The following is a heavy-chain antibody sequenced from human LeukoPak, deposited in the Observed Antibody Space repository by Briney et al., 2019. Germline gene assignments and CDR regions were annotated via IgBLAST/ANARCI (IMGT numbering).Heavy chain of an antibody. CDR3: AKDPARQLWDYYDY. V-gene: IGHV3-30*18. CDR1: LFTFSSYG. J-gene: IGHJ4*02. CDR2: ISYDGSNK. D-gene: IGHD5-18*01. Sequence: GGSLRLSCAASLFTFSSYGMHWVREAPGKGVEGVAVISYDGSNKYYADSVNGRFTISRDNSKNTLYLQMNSLRDEDTAVYYCAKDPARQLWDYYDYWGQGTLVTVSS.